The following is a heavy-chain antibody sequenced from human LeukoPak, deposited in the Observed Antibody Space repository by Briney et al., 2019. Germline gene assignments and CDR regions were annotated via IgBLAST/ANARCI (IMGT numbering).Heavy chain of an antibody. Sequence: PGGSLRLSCAASGIVFSTTAMNWARQSPGRGLEWVSAISGGGERTFYADSVKGRFTISRDNSKNMLYPQMNSLRADDTAIYFCGKDGGQYSSGPEFDPRGQGALVTVSS. CDR2: ISGGGERT. D-gene: IGHD6-19*01. J-gene: IGHJ5*02. CDR3: GKDGGQYSSGPEFDP. V-gene: IGHV3-23*01. CDR1: GIVFSTTA.